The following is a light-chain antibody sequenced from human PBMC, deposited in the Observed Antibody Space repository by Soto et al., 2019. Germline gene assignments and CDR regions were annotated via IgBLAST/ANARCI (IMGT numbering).Light chain of an antibody. CDR3: QQYDSTVWT. V-gene: IGKV3-20*01. CDR1: QTFDSRY. CDR2: ATS. J-gene: IGKJ1*01. Sequence: EIVLTQSPGTLSLSPGETATLSCRASQTFDSRYLAWYQQKRGQAPTLLIDATSSRATGVPDRFSGGGSGPDFTLTIRRLEPEDFAVYYCQQYDSTVWTFGQGTKVDIK.